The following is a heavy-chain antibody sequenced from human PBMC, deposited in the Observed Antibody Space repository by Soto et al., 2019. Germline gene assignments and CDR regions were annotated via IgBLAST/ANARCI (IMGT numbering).Heavy chain of an antibody. D-gene: IGHD3-3*01. CDR2: IYYSGST. CDR3: ARGYDFWSGYPKDYFDY. J-gene: IGHJ4*02. CDR1: GGSISSYY. V-gene: IGHV4-59*01. Sequence: RSLTCTVSGGSISSYYWSWIRQPPGKGLEWIGYIYYSGSTNYNPSLKSRVTISVDTSKNQFSLKLSSVTAADTAVYYCARGYDFWSGYPKDYFDYWGQGTLVTVSS.